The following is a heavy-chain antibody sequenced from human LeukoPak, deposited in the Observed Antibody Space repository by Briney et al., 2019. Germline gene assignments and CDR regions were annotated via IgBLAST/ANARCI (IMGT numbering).Heavy chain of an antibody. V-gene: IGHV4-34*01. Sequence: SETLSLTCAVYGGSFSGYYWSWIRQPPGKGREGIGEINHSGSTNYNPSLKSRVTISVATSQNQFSLKLSSVTAADTAVYYCARGRGTAVAGSGDDYWGQGTLVTVSS. D-gene: IGHD6-19*01. CDR2: INHSGST. CDR3: ARGRGTAVAGSGDDY. CDR1: GGSFSGYY. J-gene: IGHJ4*02.